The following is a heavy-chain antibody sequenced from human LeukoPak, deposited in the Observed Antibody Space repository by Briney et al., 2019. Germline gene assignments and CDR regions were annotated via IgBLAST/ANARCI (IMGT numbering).Heavy chain of an antibody. Sequence: ASVKVSCKASGYTFTSYGISWVRQAPGQGLEWMGWISAYNGNTNYAQKLQGRVTMTTDTSTSTAYMELRSLRSDDTAVYYCARYGDDSSSWYGDYYYGMDVWGQGTTVTVSS. CDR2: ISAYNGNT. CDR1: GYTFTSYG. V-gene: IGHV1-18*01. J-gene: IGHJ6*02. D-gene: IGHD6-13*01. CDR3: ARYGDDSSSWYGDYYYGMDV.